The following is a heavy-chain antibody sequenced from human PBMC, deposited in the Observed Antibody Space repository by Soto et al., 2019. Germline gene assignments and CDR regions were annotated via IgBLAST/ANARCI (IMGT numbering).Heavy chain of an antibody. CDR1: GFTFSSYG. D-gene: IGHD2-15*01. CDR3: AREVLPDRCCGDY. CDR2: IWYDGSNK. V-gene: IGHV3-33*01. Sequence: GGSLRLSCAASGFTFSSYGMHWVRQAPGKGLEWVAVIWYDGSNKYYADSVKGRFTISRDNSKNTLYLQMNSLRAEDTAVYYCAREVLPDRCCGDYWGQGTLVTVSS. J-gene: IGHJ4*02.